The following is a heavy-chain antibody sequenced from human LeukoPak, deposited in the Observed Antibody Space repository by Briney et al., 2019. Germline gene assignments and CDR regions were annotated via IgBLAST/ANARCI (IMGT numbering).Heavy chain of an antibody. D-gene: IGHD2-15*01. V-gene: IGHV1-69*13. CDR1: GGTFSSYA. Sequence: SVKVSCKASGGTFSSYAISWVRQAPGQGLEWMGGIIPIFGTANYAQKFQGRVTITADGSTSTAYMELSSLRSEDTAVYYCARAPGLLGAFDIWGQGTMVTVSS. J-gene: IGHJ3*02. CDR2: IIPIFGTA. CDR3: ARAPGLLGAFDI.